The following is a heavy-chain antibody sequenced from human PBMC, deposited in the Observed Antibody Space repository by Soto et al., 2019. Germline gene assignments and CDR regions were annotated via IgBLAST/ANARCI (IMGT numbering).Heavy chain of an antibody. Sequence: EVRLLESGGGLVQPGGSLRLSCAGSGFIFSDYGISWVRQAPEKGLQWVAAMSGSGGSLYYADSVKGRFTISRDNSKNPLYLQMSSLRGEDAAIYYCAKSFGSNWLLDYWCQGTLVTVSS. CDR2: MSGSGGSL. J-gene: IGHJ4*01. D-gene: IGHD3-3*01. CDR1: GFIFSDYG. V-gene: IGHV3-23*01. CDR3: AKSFGSNWLLDY.